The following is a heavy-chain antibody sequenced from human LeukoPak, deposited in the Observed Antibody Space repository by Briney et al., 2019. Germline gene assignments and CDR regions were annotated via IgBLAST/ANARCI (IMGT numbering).Heavy chain of an antibody. Sequence: SVKVSCKASGGTFSSYAISWVRQAPGQGLEWMGRIIPIFGTANYAQKFQGRVTITTDESTSTAYMELSGLRSEDTAVYYCARDLTKYWYFDLWGRGTLVTVSS. D-gene: IGHD1-14*01. CDR1: GGTFSSYA. V-gene: IGHV1-69*05. J-gene: IGHJ2*01. CDR2: IIPIFGTA. CDR3: ARDLTKYWYFDL.